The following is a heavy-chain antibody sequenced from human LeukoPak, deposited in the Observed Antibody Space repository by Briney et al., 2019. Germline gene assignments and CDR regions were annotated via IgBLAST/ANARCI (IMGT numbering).Heavy chain of an antibody. CDR2: INSDGSST. V-gene: IGHV3-74*01. J-gene: IGHJ5*02. Sequence: GGSLRLSCAASGFTFSNYWMHWVRQAPGKGLVWVSRINSDGSSTSYADSVKGRFTISRDNAKNTLHLQMNSLRAEDTAIYYCAKKPAGFDPWGQGTLVTVSS. CDR3: AKKPAGFDP. CDR1: GFTFSNYW. D-gene: IGHD1-14*01.